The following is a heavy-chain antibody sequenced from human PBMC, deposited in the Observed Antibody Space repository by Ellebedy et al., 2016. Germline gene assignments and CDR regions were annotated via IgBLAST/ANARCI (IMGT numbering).Heavy chain of an antibody. J-gene: IGHJ4*02. Sequence: GESLKISCVASGFTLSGYALYWVRQAPGKGLEWVADISYDGSNKNYAASVRGRFTISRDNSKNTFYLQMNSLRPEDTAVYYCATSSGYGRAVDYWGQGTLVTVSS. D-gene: IGHD3-22*01. CDR1: GFTLSGYA. CDR2: ISYDGSNK. CDR3: ATSSGYGRAVDY. V-gene: IGHV3-30-3*01.